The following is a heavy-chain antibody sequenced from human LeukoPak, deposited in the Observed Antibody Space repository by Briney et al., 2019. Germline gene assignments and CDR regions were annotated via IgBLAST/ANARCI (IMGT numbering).Heavy chain of an antibody. CDR1: GFTFSSYS. CDR3: ARSEDGYVDY. V-gene: IGHV3-21*01. D-gene: IGHD5-24*01. Sequence: GGSLRLSCAASGFTFSSYSMNWVHQAPGKGLEWVSSISSSSSYIYYADSVKGRFTISRDNAKNSLYLQMNSLRAEDTAVYYCARSEDGYVDYWGQGTLVTVSS. J-gene: IGHJ4*02. CDR2: ISSSSSYI.